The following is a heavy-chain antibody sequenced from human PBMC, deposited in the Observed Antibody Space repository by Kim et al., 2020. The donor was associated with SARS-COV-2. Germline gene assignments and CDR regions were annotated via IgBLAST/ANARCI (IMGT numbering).Heavy chain of an antibody. Sequence: SETLSLTCTVSGDSVSSSNNFWGWIRQPPGKGLEWIGSVYFRGSTYYDPSLESRVTISIHTSTNQFSLKLSSVTAAATAVYYCARYSGHSTSWY. CDR2: VYFRGST. J-gene: IGHJ2*01. D-gene: IGHD2-15*01. V-gene: IGHV4-39*07. CDR3: ARYSGHSTSWY. CDR1: GDSVSSSNNF.